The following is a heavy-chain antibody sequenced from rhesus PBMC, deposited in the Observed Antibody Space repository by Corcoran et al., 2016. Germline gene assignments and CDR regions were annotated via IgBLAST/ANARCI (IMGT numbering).Heavy chain of an antibody. V-gene: IGHV4-122*02. CDR1: GGPIRRGYSS. Sequence: QVQLQESGPGLVTPSQTLSLTCAVSGGPIRRGYSSWTWILRPPWKGREWIGYITYRVSPSYNPSLKSRVTISRDTSKNQFSLKLSSVTAADTAVYYCARGCIVGTRRGRYFDYWGQGVLVTVSS. CDR2: ITYRVSP. D-gene: IGHD1-44*01. CDR3: ARGCIVGTRRGRYFDY. J-gene: IGHJ4*01.